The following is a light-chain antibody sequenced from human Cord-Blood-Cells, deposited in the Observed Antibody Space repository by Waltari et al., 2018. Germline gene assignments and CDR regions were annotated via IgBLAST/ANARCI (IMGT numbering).Light chain of an antibody. CDR3: QNWGTGIWV. CDR1: SGHSSYA. V-gene: IGLV4-69*01. CDR2: INSDGSH. Sequence: QLVLTQSPSASASLGASVKLTCTLSSGHSSYAIAWHQQQPEKGPRYLMKINSDGSHSKGDGIPDRFSGSSSGAGRYLPISSPQSEDEADYYCQNWGTGIWVFGGGTKLTGL. J-gene: IGLJ3*02.